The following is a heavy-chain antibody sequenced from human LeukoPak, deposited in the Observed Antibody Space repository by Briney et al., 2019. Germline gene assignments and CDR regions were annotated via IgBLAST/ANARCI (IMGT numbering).Heavy chain of an antibody. V-gene: IGHV4-59*01. D-gene: IGHD5-12*01. CDR1: GGSISSYY. J-gene: IGHJ6*02. CDR2: IYCSGST. CDR3: ARDSIVATMSGYYYYGMDV. Sequence: PSETLSLTCTVSGGSISSYYWSWIRQPPGKGLEWIGYIYCSGSTNYNPSLKSRVTISVDTSKNQFSLKLSSVTAADTAVYYCARDSIVATMSGYYYYGMDVWGQGTTVTVSS.